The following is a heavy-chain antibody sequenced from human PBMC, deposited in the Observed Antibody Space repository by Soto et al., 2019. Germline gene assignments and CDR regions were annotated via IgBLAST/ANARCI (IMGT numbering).Heavy chain of an antibody. J-gene: IGHJ4*02. Sequence: ASVKFSCKASGYTFTGHYIHWVRQAPEQGPEWMGEIGPESGATRYAQKFQGRVTMTRDMSITTVYMELNNLSPDDTAVYYCGRGRSGQIVVLCWGEGTQVTVSS. D-gene: IGHD1-26*01. CDR3: GRGRSGQIVVLC. CDR1: GYTFTGHY. CDR2: IGPESGAT. V-gene: IGHV1-2*02.